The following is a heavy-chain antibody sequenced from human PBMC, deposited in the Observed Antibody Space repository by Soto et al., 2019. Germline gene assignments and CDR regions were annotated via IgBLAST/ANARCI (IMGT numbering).Heavy chain of an antibody. CDR1: GASMNSYH. J-gene: IGHJ5*02. CDR3: AGSFTLLRGVYGYFDP. CDR2: IHSSGST. D-gene: IGHD3-10*01. V-gene: IGHV4-4*07. Sequence: PSETLSLTCTVSGASMNSYHWSWIRQPAGKGLEWIGHIHSSGSTNYNPSLKSRVTMSVDTSKNQFSLGLMSPTAADTAVYYCAGSFTLLRGVYGYFDPWSQGTQVTVSS.